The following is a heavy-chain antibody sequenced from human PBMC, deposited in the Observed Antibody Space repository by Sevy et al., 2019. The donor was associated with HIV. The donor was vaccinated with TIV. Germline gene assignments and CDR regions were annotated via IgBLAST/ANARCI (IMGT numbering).Heavy chain of an antibody. D-gene: IGHD4-4*01. Sequence: ASVKVSCKASGYTFTSYYMHWVRQAPGQGLEWMGIINPSGGSTSYAQKFQGRVTMTRDTSTGTVYMELSSLRSEDTAGYYCARGEVGTPRSSVTAYYYYGMDVWGQGTTVTVSS. CDR2: INPSGGST. V-gene: IGHV1-46*01. CDR1: GYTFTSYY. CDR3: ARGEVGTPRSSVTAYYYYGMDV. J-gene: IGHJ6*02.